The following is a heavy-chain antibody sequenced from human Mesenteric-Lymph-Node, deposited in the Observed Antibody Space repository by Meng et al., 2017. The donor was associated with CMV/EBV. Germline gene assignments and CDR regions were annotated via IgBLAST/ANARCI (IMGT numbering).Heavy chain of an antibody. V-gene: IGHV3-9*01. J-gene: IGHJ4*02. CDR3: AKDRRFVDY. Sequence: GGSLRLSCAASGFTFDAYAMHWVRQAPGKGLEWVSGISWNSGSIGYADSVKGRFTISRDNSKNMLYMQMNSLRAEDTAVYYCAKDRRFVDYWGQGTLVTVSS. CDR1: GFTFDAYA. CDR2: ISWNSGSI.